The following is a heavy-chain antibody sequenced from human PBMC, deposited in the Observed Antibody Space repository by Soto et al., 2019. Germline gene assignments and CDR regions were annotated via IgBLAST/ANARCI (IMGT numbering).Heavy chain of an antibody. CDR3: ARHQPNSSPWGVWFDP. V-gene: IGHV4-39*01. Sequence: SETLSLTCTVSGGSISSSSYYWGWIRQPPGKGLEWIGSIYYSGSTYYNQSLKSRVTISVDTSKNQFSLKLSSVTAADTAVYYCARHQPNSSPWGVWFDPWGQGTLVTVSS. D-gene: IGHD3-10*01. CDR1: GGSISSSSYY. J-gene: IGHJ5*02. CDR2: IYYSGST.